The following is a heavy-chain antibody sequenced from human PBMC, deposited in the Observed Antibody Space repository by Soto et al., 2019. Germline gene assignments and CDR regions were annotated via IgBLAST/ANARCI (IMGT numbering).Heavy chain of an antibody. CDR3: ARGKWELLTSDY. CDR1: GYTFTSYA. J-gene: IGHJ4*02. D-gene: IGHD1-26*01. CDR2: INAGNGNT. V-gene: IGHV1-3*01. Sequence: ASVKVSCKASGYTFTSYAMHWVRQAPGQRLEWMGWINAGNGNTKYSQKFQGRVTITRDTSASTAYMELSSLRSEDTAVYYCARGKWELLTSDYWGQGTLVTVSS.